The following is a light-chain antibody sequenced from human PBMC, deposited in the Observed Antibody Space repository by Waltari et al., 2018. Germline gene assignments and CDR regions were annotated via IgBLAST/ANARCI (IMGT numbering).Light chain of an antibody. CDR2: EGS. V-gene: IGLV2-23*01. J-gene: IGLJ3*02. CDR3: WSYAGSSTCV. CDR1: SSDVGSYKL. Sequence: QSALTQPASVSGSPGQSITISCTGTSSDVGSYKLVSWYQQHPGKAPKLMMYEGSKRPSGVSNGFSGSKAGNTASLTISGLQAEDEADYYCWSYAGSSTCVFGGGTKLTVL.